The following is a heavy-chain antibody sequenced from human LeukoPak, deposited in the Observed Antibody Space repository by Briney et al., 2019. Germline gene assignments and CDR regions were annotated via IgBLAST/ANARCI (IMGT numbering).Heavy chain of an antibody. CDR3: ARDRSFGGNSDYFDY. Sequence: GSLRLSCAASGFTFSSYAMSWVRQAPGKGLQWVSTISGAGGTTYYADSVKGRLTISRDNSKNTLYLQMNSLRAEDTALYYCARDRSFGGNSDYFDYWGQGTPVTVSS. CDR2: ISGAGGTT. D-gene: IGHD4-23*01. CDR1: GFTFSSYA. V-gene: IGHV3-23*01. J-gene: IGHJ4*02.